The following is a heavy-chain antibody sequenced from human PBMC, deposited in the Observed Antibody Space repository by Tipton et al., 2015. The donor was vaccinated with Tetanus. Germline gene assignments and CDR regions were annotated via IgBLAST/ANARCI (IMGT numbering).Heavy chain of an antibody. CDR1: GGPFSSYV. V-gene: IGHV1-69*01. D-gene: IGHD3-10*01. CDR3: ARDAVYGSGSFYNDWFDP. CDR2: VLPLFGTI. J-gene: IGHJ5*02. Sequence: QSGPEVKKPGSSVRVSCKSSGGPFSSYVIAWVRQAPGQGLEWMGGVLPLFGTIKYSQNFQDRVTITADASTSTVYMELGSLRSDDTAVYFCARDAVYGSGSFYNDWFDPWGQGTLVTVSS.